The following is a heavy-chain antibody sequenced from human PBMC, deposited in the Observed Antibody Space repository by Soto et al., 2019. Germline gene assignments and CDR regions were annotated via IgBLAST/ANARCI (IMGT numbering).Heavy chain of an antibody. CDR3: ATHPPYGPLDH. J-gene: IGHJ4*02. Sequence: SETLSLTCTVSGVSISSSSNHWGWIRQPPGKGLEWIGNIYYSENTYYNPSLKSRVTISVDTSKNQFSLRLTSVAAADTAVYYCATHPPYGPLDHWGQGTLVTVSS. CDR1: GVSISSSSNH. V-gene: IGHV4-39*01. D-gene: IGHD4-17*01. CDR2: IYYSENT.